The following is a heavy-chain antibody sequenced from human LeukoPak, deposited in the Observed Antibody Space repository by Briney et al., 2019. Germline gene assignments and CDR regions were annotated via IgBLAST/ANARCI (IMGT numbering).Heavy chain of an antibody. V-gene: IGHV3-66*01. D-gene: IGHD3-10*01. CDR1: GFTVSSNY. CDR3: ARAWFGEALDY. Sequence: GGSLRLPCAASGFTVSSNYMSWVRQAPGKGLEWVSVIYSGGSAYYADSVKGRFTISRDNSKNTLYLQMNSLRAEDTAVYYCARAWFGEALDYWGQGTLVTVSS. J-gene: IGHJ4*02. CDR2: IYSGGSA.